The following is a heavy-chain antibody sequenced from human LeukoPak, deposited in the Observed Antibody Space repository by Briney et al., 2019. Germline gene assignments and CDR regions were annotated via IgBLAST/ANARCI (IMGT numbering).Heavy chain of an antibody. J-gene: IGHJ3*02. CDR1: GYTFTGYY. CDR2: INPNSGGT. V-gene: IGHV1-2*02. CDR3: ARSSGDYDFAFDI. D-gene: IGHD4-17*01. Sequence: ASVKVFCKASGYTFTGYYMHWVRQAPGQGLEWMGWINPNSGGTNYAQKFQGRVTMTRDTSISTAYMELSRLRSDDTVVYYCARSSGDYDFAFDIWGQGTMVTVSS.